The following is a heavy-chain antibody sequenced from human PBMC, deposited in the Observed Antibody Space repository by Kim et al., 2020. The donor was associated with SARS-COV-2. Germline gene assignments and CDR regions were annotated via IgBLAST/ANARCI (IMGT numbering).Heavy chain of an antibody. Sequence: GGSLRLSCAASGFTFSSYGMHWVRQAPGKGLEWVAVISYDGSNKYYADSVKGRFTISRDNSKNTLYLQMNSLRAEDTAVYYCAKPVVPDAFDIWGQGTMV. CDR3: AKPVVPDAFDI. CDR2: ISYDGSNK. CDR1: GFTFSSYG. D-gene: IGHD2-21*01. J-gene: IGHJ3*02. V-gene: IGHV3-30*18.